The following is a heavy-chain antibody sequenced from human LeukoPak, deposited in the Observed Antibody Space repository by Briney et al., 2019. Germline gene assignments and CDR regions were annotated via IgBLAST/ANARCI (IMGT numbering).Heavy chain of an antibody. Sequence: SETLSLTCAVSGGSFSDFYWNWIRQPPGKGLEWIGEVNYSGSTDYNPSLKSRVIISVDTSKNQFSLKLSSVTAADTAVYYCARVYYSGSYDYWYFDLWGRGTLVTVSS. D-gene: IGHD1-26*01. CDR3: ARVYYSGSYDYWYFDL. CDR1: GGSFSDFY. V-gene: IGHV4-34*01. J-gene: IGHJ2*01. CDR2: VNYSGST.